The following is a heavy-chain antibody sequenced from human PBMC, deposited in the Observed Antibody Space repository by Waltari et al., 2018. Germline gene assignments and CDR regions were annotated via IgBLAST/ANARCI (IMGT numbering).Heavy chain of an antibody. V-gene: IGHV4-38-2*01. CDR3: ASSPSGYDSEGALGH. Sequence: QVQLQESGPGLVKPSETLSLTCAVSGYSISSGYYWGWIRQPPGKGLEWIGSIYHSGSTYYNPSLKSRVTISVDTSKNQFSLKLSSVTAADTAVYYCASSPSGYDSEGALGHWGQGTLVTVSS. CDR1: GYSISSGYY. CDR2: IYHSGST. J-gene: IGHJ4*02. D-gene: IGHD5-12*01.